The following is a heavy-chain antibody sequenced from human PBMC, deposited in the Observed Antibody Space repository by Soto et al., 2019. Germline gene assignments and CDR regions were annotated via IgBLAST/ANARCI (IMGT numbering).Heavy chain of an antibody. CDR1: GYTFTSYY. Sequence: AASVKVSCKASGYTFTSYYMHWVRQAPGQGLEWMGIINPSGGSTSYAQKFQGRVTMTRDTSTSTVYMELSSLRSEDTAVYYCARDQGYCSGGTCNGVGFDYSGQGTLVTLSS. J-gene: IGHJ4*02. V-gene: IGHV1-46*03. CDR3: ARDQGYCSGGTCNGVGFDY. D-gene: IGHD2-15*01. CDR2: INPSGGST.